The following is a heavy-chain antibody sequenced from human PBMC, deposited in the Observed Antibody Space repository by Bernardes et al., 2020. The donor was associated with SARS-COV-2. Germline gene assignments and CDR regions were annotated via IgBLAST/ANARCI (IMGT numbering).Heavy chain of an antibody. CDR3: ARGPSGYSYGYVDY. Sequence: GGSLRLSCAASGFTFSSYEMNWVRQAPGKGLEWVSYISSSGSTIYYADSVKGRFTISRDNAKNSLYLQMNSLRAEDTAVYYCARGPSGYSYGYVDYWGQGTLVTVSS. D-gene: IGHD5-18*01. J-gene: IGHJ4*02. CDR1: GFTFSSYE. CDR2: ISSSGSTI. V-gene: IGHV3-48*03.